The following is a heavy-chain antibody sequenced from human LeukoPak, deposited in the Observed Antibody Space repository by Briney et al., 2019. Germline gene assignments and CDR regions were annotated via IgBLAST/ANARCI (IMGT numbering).Heavy chain of an antibody. CDR1: GGSIRSYY. Sequence: PSETLSLTCDVSGGSIRSYYWSWIRQPPGKGLEWIGYIYYTGSANYNPSLQSRVSISVDTSKNQFSLNLTSVTAADSAVYYCARAFRRNYPETFDYWGPGTLVTVSS. V-gene: IGHV4-59*01. J-gene: IGHJ4*02. D-gene: IGHD2/OR15-2a*01. CDR2: IYYTGSA. CDR3: ARAFRRNYPETFDY.